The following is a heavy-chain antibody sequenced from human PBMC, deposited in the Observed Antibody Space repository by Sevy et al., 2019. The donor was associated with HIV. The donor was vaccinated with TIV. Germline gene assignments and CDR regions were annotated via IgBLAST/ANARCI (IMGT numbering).Heavy chain of an antibody. CDR1: GFTFSSYA. CDR2: ISGSGGST. CDR3: AKAQKAHGGNASVEY. J-gene: IGHJ4*02. Sequence: GGSLRLSCAASGFTFSSYAMSWVRQAPGKGLEWVSAISGSGGSTYYADSVKGRFTISRDNSKNTLYLQMNSLRAEDTAVYYSAKAQKAHGGNASVEYWGQGTLVTISS. V-gene: IGHV3-23*01. D-gene: IGHD2-15*01.